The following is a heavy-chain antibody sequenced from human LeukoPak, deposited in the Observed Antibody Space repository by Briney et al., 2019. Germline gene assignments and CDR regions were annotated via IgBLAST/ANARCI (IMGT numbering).Heavy chain of an antibody. CDR2: IYYSGNT. CDR1: GGSISSHY. D-gene: IGHD6-13*01. J-gene: IGHJ4*02. CDR3: AAYTSSWSAFDY. Sequence: SETLSLTCTVSGGSISSHYWSWIRQPPGKGLEWIGYIYYSGNTYYNPSLKSRVTISVDTSENQFSLKLSSVTAADTAVYYCAAYTSSWSAFDYWGQGTLVTASS. V-gene: IGHV4-59*11.